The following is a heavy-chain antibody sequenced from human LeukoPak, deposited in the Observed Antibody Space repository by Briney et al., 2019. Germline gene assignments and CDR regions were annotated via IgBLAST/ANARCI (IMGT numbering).Heavy chain of an antibody. Sequence: GGSLRLSCADSGFTFSSYEMNWVRQAPGKGLEWVSYISSSGSTIYYADSVKGRFTISRDNAKNSLYLQMNSLRAEDTAVYYCARRYYYDSSGSYYFDYWGQGTLVTVSS. D-gene: IGHD3-22*01. CDR1: GFTFSSYE. CDR3: ARRYYYDSSGSYYFDY. CDR2: ISSSGSTI. V-gene: IGHV3-48*03. J-gene: IGHJ4*02.